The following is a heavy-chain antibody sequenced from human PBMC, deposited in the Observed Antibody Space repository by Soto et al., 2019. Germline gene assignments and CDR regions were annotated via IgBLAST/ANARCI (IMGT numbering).Heavy chain of an antibody. CDR3: AVGIEYSSSAGLN. CDR2: INHSGST. V-gene: IGHV4-34*01. D-gene: IGHD6-6*01. CDR1: GGSFSGYY. Sequence: SETLSLTCAVYGGSFSGYYWSWIRQPPGKGLEWIGEINHSGSTNYNPSLKSRVTISVDTSKNQFSLKLSSVTAADTAVYYCAVGIEYSSSAGLNWGQGTLVTVSS. J-gene: IGHJ4*02.